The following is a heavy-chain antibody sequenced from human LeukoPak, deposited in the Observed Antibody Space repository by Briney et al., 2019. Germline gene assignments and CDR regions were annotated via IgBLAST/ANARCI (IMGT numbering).Heavy chain of an antibody. J-gene: IGHJ6*02. D-gene: IGHD3-10*01. V-gene: IGHV4-34*01. CDR2: INHSGST. CDR3: ARAGVRITMVRGVSNYYGMDV. CDR1: GGSFSGYY. Sequence: SETLSLTCAVYGGSFSGYYWSWIRQPPGKGLEWIGEINHSGSTNYNPSLKSRVTISVDTSKNQFSLKLSSVTAADTAVYYCARAGVRITMVRGVSNYYGMDVWGQGTTVTVSS.